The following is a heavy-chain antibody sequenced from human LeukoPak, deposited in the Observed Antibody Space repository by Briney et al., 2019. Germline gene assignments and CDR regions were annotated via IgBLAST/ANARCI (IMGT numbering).Heavy chain of an antibody. CDR2: IVVGSGNT. D-gene: IGHD6-19*01. CDR3: AAEPGYSSGWYSVEC. V-gene: IGHV1-58*02. Sequence: SVKVSCKASGFTFTSSAMQWVRQAPGQRLEWIGWIVVGSGNTNYAQKFQERVTITRDMSTSPAYMELSSLRCEDTAVYYCAAEPGYSSGWYSVECWGQGTLVTVSS. CDR1: GFTFTSSA. J-gene: IGHJ4*02.